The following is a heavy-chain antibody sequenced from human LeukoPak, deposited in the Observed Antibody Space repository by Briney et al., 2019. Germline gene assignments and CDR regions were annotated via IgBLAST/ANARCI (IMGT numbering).Heavy chain of an antibody. V-gene: IGHV4-59*01. Sequence: PSETLSLTCTVSGGSISSYYWSWIRQPPGKGLEWIGYIYYSGSTNYNPSLKSRVTISVDTSKNQFSLKLSSVTAADTAVYYCARDQVGSSWYYYYYGMDVWGQGTTVTVSS. CDR1: GGSISSYY. D-gene: IGHD6-13*01. J-gene: IGHJ6*02. CDR3: ARDQVGSSWYYYYYGMDV. CDR2: IYYSGST.